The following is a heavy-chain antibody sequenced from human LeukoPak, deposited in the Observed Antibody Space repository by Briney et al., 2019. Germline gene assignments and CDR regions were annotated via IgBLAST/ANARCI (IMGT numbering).Heavy chain of an antibody. Sequence: SETLSLTRVFYSGFFRGYYRSWLRQPPGKGLEWIGQINRSGSTNYNPSLKSRVTISVDTSKNQFSLKLSSVTAADTAVDYCAGRGYYDSSGYYSVDYWGQGTLVTVSS. CDR2: INRSGST. CDR1: SGFFRGYY. CDR3: AGRGYYDSSGYYSVDY. V-gene: IGHV4-34*01. J-gene: IGHJ4*02. D-gene: IGHD3-22*01.